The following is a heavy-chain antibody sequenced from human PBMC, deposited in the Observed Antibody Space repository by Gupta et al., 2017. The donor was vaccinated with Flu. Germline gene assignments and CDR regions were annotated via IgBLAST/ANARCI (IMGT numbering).Heavy chain of an antibody. CDR1: GFTFSCYA. V-gene: IGHV3-23*01. D-gene: IGHD3-10*01. J-gene: IGHJ4*02. CDR2: ISGSGGST. Sequence: EVQLLASGGGLVQLGGSVRLACAASGFTFSCYAMSWVRQPAGKGLEWVSAISGSGGSTYYADSVKGRFTISRDNSKNTLYLQMNSLRAEDTAVYYCAKDLRGRRGGYGAGSYYNGCYFDYWGQGTLVTVSS. CDR3: AKDLRGRRGGYGAGSYYNGCYFDY.